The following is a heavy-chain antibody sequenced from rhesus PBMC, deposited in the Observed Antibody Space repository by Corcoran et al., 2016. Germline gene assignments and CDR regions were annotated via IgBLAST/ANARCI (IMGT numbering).Heavy chain of an antibody. Sequence: QLQLQESGPGLVKPSETLSVTCDVSGCSITLSYWSWIRPVPGQGLEWIGYIFGSGINTKYSPSLMSRVTLSVDTSKNQLSLRLNAVTAADTAVYCCVRDRRSWHSVRNDGDRFGVWGPGVLVTVSS. V-gene: IGHV4-169*02. J-gene: IGHJ5-1*01. CDR1: GCSITLSY. CDR2: IFGSGINT. CDR3: VRDRRSWHSVRNDGDRFGV. D-gene: IGHD3S6*01.